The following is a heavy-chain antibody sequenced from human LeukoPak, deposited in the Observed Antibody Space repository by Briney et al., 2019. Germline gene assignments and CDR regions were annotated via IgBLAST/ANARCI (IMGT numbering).Heavy chain of an antibody. V-gene: IGHV4-39*01. CDR3: ARLGVGIELLGY. CDR2: IYYSGST. CDR1: GGSISSYY. D-gene: IGHD1-26*01. Sequence: PSETLSLTCTVSGGSISSYYWGWIRQPPGKGLEWIGSIYYSGSTYYNPSLKSRVTISVDTSKNQFSLKLSSVTAADTAVYYCARLGVGIELLGYWGQGTLVTVSS. J-gene: IGHJ4*02.